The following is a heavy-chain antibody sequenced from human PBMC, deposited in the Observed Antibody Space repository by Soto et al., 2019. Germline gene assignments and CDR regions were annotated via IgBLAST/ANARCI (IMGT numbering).Heavy chain of an antibody. CDR3: ARGDREDIAVVIGVRPGEYGVDV. CDR2: ISYDGGNK. J-gene: IGHJ6*02. CDR1: GFTFRNYA. D-gene: IGHD2-15*01. V-gene: IGHV3-30-3*01. Sequence: QVQLVESGGGVVQPGRSLRLSCAASGFTFRNYAMHWVRQAPGKGRECVAVISYDGGNKFYRDYVKGRFTISRDNSKNTLYLQINSLRDEDTAVYYCARGDREDIAVVIGVRPGEYGVDVWGQGTTVTVSS.